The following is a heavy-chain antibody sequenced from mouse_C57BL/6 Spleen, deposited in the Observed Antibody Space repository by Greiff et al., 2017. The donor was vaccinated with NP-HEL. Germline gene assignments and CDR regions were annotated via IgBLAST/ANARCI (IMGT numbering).Heavy chain of an antibody. Sequence: EVKLMESGGGLVQPGGSLSLSCAASGFTFTDYYMSWVRQPPGKALEWLGFIRNKANGYTTEYSASVKGRFTISRDNSQSILYLQMKARRAEDGATYYCARSGGAMDYWGQGTSVTVSS. CDR1: GFTFTDYY. CDR3: ARSGGAMDY. V-gene: IGHV7-3*01. CDR2: IRNKANGYTT. J-gene: IGHJ4*01.